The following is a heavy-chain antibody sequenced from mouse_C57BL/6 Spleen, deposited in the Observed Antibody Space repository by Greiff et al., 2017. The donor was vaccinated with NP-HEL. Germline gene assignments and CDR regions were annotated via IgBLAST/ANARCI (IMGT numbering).Heavy chain of an antibody. CDR3: ARPPTSLDSSGGYAMDY. CDR2: IDPNSGGT. J-gene: IGHJ4*01. D-gene: IGHD3-2*02. V-gene: IGHV1-72*01. CDR1: GYTFTSYW. Sequence: VQLQQSGAELVKPGASVKLSCKASGYTFTSYWMHWVKQRPGRGLEWIGRIDPNSGGTKYNEKFKSKATLTVDKPSSTAYMQLSSLTSEDSAVYYCARPPTSLDSSGGYAMDYWGQGTSVTVSS.